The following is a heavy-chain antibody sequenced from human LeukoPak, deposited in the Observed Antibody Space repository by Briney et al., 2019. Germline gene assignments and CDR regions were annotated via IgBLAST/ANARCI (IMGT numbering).Heavy chain of an antibody. D-gene: IGHD4/OR15-4a*01. CDR2: IKQDGSEK. J-gene: IGHJ4*02. CDR3: ARRAGAYSHPHDY. V-gene: IGHV3-7*03. Sequence: GGSLRLSCAASGFTFSNYWMSWVRQAPGKGLEWVANIKQDGSEKNYVDSVKGRFTISRDNAQNSLYLQMNSLRAEDTAVYYCARRAGAYSHPHDYWGQGTLVTVSS. CDR1: GFTFSNYW.